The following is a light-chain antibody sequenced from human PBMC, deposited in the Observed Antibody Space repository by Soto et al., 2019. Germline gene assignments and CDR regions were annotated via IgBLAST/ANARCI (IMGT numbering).Light chain of an antibody. CDR1: QTVTSGY. Sequence: EIVLTQSPDTLSLSPGERATLSCRASQTVTSGYLAWYQQKPGQAPRLLIYDASTRATGIPARFSGSGSGTDFTLTISGLQSEDFAVYYCQQYNNWPQTFGQGTKVDI. J-gene: IGKJ1*01. V-gene: IGKV3-15*01. CDR2: DAS. CDR3: QQYNNWPQT.